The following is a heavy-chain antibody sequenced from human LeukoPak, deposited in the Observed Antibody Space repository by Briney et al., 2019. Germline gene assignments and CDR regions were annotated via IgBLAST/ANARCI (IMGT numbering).Heavy chain of an antibody. J-gene: IGHJ3*02. CDR2: IYSGGST. CDR1: GFTVSSNY. V-gene: IGHV3-53*01. Sequence: GGSLRLSCAASGFTVSSNYMSWVRQAPGKGLEWVSVIYSGGSTYYADSVKGRFTISRDNSKNTLYLQMNSLRAEDTAVYYCARAPRIGQEGAFDIWGQGTMVTVSS. CDR3: ARAPRIGQEGAFDI. D-gene: IGHD2-15*01.